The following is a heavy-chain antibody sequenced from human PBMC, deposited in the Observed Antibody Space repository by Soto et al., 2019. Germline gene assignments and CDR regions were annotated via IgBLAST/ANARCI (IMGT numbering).Heavy chain of an antibody. J-gene: IGHJ4*02. V-gene: IGHV4-59*08. D-gene: IGHD2-15*01. CDR2: IYYSGST. CDR3: ASHNLGYCSGGSCPDYFDY. CDR1: CGSISSYY. Sequence: PSETLSLTCTVSCGSISSYYWSWIRQPPGKGLEWIGYIYYSGSTNYNPSLKSRVTTSVDTSKNQFSLKLSSVTAADTAVYYCASHNLGYCSGGSCPDYFDYWGQGTLVTVSS.